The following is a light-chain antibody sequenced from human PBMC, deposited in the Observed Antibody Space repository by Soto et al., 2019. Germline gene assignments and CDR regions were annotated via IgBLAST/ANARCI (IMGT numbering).Light chain of an antibody. CDR1: SSDVGGYNY. V-gene: IGLV2-14*01. CDR3: SSYTSTNTQV. Sequence: QSVLTQPASVSGSPGQSITISCTGTSSDVGGYNYVSWYQQHPGKAPKLMIYEVSNRPSGVSNRFSGSKSGNTASLTISGLQAEDEADYYCSSYTSTNTQVFGTGTKVTVL. CDR2: EVS. J-gene: IGLJ1*01.